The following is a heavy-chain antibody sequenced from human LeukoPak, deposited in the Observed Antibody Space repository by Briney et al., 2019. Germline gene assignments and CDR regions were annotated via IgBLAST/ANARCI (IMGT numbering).Heavy chain of an antibody. J-gene: IGHJ4*02. Sequence: GDSLKISCKGSGYSFTGYWIGWVGQMPGKGLDWMGIIYPGDSDTRYSPSFQGQVTISADKSISTAYLQWSSLKASDTAMYYYARQGSYFDYWGQGTLVTVSS. CDR1: GYSFTGYW. CDR3: ARQGSYFDY. CDR2: IYPGDSDT. V-gene: IGHV5-51*01.